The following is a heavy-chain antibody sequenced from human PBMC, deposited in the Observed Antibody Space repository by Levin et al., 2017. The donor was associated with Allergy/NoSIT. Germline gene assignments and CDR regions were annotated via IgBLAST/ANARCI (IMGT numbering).Heavy chain of an antibody. CDR2: INPNSGGT. CDR3: ARDRRVALAGRGTDAFDI. CDR1: GFTLTGYY. J-gene: IGHJ3*02. Sequence: VASVKVSCQASGFTLTGYYMVWVRQAPGQGFEWMGRINPNSGGTNYAQKFQGRVTLSRDTSINAAYMDLSSLNPDDTAMYYCARDRRVALAGRGTDAFDIWGQGTMITVSS. D-gene: IGHD6-19*01. V-gene: IGHV1-2*06.